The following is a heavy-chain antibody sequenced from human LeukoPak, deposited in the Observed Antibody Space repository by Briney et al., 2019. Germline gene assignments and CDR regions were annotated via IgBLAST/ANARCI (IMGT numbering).Heavy chain of an antibody. Sequence: ASVKVSCKASGYTFTSYDINWVRQATGQGLEWMGWMNPNSGNTGYAQKFQGRVTITADKSTSTAYMELSSLRSEDTAVYYCASLDSSGYQAAGWGQGTLVTVSS. V-gene: IGHV1-8*03. D-gene: IGHD3-22*01. CDR3: ASLDSSGYQAAG. CDR1: GYTFTSYD. CDR2: MNPNSGNT. J-gene: IGHJ4*02.